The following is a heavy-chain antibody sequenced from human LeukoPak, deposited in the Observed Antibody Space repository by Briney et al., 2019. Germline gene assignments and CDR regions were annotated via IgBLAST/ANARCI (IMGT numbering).Heavy chain of an antibody. CDR3: ASLSRGAFDI. D-gene: IGHD2/OR15-2a*01. J-gene: IGHJ3*02. Sequence: KPGGSLRLSCAASGFTFSDYYMSWIRQAPGKRLEWVSYISSSSSYTNYADSVKGRFTISRDNAKNSLYLQMNGLRAEDTAVYYCASLSRGAFDIWGQGTMVTVSS. V-gene: IGHV3-11*06. CDR1: GFTFSDYY. CDR2: ISSSSSYT.